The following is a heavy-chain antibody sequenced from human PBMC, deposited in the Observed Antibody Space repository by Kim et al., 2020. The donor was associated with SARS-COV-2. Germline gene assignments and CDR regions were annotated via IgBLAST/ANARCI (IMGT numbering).Heavy chain of an antibody. D-gene: IGHD3-22*01. Sequence: GESLKISCKGSGYSFTSYWIGWVRQIPGKGLEWMGIIYPGDSDTRYSPSFQGQVTISADKSISTAYLQWSSLKASDTAMYYCASLGRRGSGYYYVPLDYWGQGTLVPVAS. CDR1: GYSFTSYW. CDR2: IYPGDSDT. J-gene: IGHJ4*02. CDR3: ASLGRRGSGYYYVPLDY. V-gene: IGHV5-51*01.